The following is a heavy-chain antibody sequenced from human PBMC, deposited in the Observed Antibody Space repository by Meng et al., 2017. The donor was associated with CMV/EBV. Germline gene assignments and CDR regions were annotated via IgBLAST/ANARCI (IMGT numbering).Heavy chain of an antibody. D-gene: IGHD5-18*01. J-gene: IGHJ4*02. CDR2: IYWDDDK. Sequence: ITLKESGPTLVKPTQTLTLTCTFSGFSLSTSGVGVGWIRQPPGKALEWLALIYWDDDKRYSPSLKSRLTITEDTSKNQVVLTMTNMDPVDTATYYCAHLDTAKLHFDYWGQGTLVTVSS. V-gene: IGHV2-5*02. CDR3: AHLDTAKLHFDY. CDR1: GFSLSTSGVG.